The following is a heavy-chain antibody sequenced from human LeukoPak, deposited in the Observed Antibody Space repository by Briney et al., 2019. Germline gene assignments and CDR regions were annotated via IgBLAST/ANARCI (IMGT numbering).Heavy chain of an antibody. CDR3: AKETYYYDSSGYYYFDY. CDR2: IRFDGSSK. V-gene: IGHV3-30*02. Sequence: PGGSLRLSCAASGFSFNSYGMHWVRQAPGKGLEWVASIRFDGSSKYYADSVKGRFTISRDNSKNTLYLQMNSLRAEDTAVYYCAKETYYYDSSGYYYFDYWGQGTLVTVSS. CDR1: GFSFNSYG. D-gene: IGHD3-22*01. J-gene: IGHJ4*02.